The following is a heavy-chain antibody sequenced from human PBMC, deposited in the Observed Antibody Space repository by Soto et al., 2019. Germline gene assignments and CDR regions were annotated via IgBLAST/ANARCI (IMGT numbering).Heavy chain of an antibody. CDR2: VSSNDSNT. Sequence: QPGGPLRPPCAALGFTFTKYGLSGVGQARGKGRGWVATVSSNDSNTHYADPVNGRFPITRDNSKSILFPQMKSPRVEDTASDYCSRDVRASGEMFAYWGQGTQVTVSS. V-gene: IGHV3-23*01. CDR1: GFTFTKYG. J-gene: IGHJ4*02. D-gene: IGHD4-17*01. CDR3: SRDVRASGEMFAY.